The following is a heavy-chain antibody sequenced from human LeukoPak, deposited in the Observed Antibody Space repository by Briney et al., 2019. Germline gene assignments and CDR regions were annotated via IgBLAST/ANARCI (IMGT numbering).Heavy chain of an antibody. V-gene: IGHV1-2*04. D-gene: IGHD5-12*01. Sequence: ASVKVSCMASGYTFSAYYIQWVRQAPGQGLEWMGWINPNSGGTNYAQKFQGWVTMTTDTSTSTAYMELRRLRSDDTAVYYCARFASVAHFDNWGQGTLVTVSS. CDR2: INPNSGGT. CDR1: GYTFSAYY. J-gene: IGHJ4*02. CDR3: ARFASVAHFDN.